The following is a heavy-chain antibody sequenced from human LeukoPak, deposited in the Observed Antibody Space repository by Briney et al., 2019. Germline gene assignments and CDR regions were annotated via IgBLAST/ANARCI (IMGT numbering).Heavy chain of an antibody. D-gene: IGHD3-10*01. CDR2: ISGSGGST. CDR1: GFTFSSYA. Sequence: PGGSLRLSCAASGFTFSSYAMSWVRQAPGQGLEWVSAISGSGGSTYYADSVKGRFTISRDNSKNTLYLQMNSLRAEDTAVYYCAKDTTGFGEFNYYYYGMDVWGQGTTVTVSS. J-gene: IGHJ6*02. V-gene: IGHV3-23*01. CDR3: AKDTTGFGEFNYYYYGMDV.